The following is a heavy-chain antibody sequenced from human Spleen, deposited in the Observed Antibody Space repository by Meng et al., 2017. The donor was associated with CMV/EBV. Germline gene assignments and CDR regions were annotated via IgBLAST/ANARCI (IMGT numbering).Heavy chain of an antibody. CDR2: MFYTGST. D-gene: IGHD2-2*01. Sequence: SETLSLTCTVSGGSISSSSYYWGWIRQPPGKGLEWIGSMFYTGSTEYNPSLKSRVTISVDTSKNQFSLRLSSVTAADTAVYYCATLGGYCSSTSCYRGDYFDYWGQGTLVTVSS. J-gene: IGHJ4*02. CDR1: GGSISSSSYY. V-gene: IGHV4-39*07. CDR3: ATLGGYCSSTSCYRGDYFDY.